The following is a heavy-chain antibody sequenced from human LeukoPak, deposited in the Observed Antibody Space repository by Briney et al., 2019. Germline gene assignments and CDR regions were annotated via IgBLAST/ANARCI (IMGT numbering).Heavy chain of an antibody. CDR2: IYYSGST. J-gene: IGHJ4*02. CDR3: ARDSFASYFDY. CDR1: GGSISSSSYY. D-gene: IGHD3-3*01. Sequence: SETLSLTCTVSGGSISSSSYYWGWIRQPPGKGLEWIGSIYYSGSTYYNPFLKSRVTISVDTSKNQFSLKLSSVTAADTAVYYCARDSFASYFDYWGQGTLVTVSS. V-gene: IGHV4-39*07.